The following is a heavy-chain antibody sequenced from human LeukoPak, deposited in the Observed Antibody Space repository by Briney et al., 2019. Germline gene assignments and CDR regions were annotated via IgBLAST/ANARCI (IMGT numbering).Heavy chain of an antibody. J-gene: IGHJ4*02. CDR1: GYTFTSYD. Sequence: ASVKVSCKASGYTFTSYDINWVRQATGQGLEWMGWMNPNSGNTGYAQKFQGRATMTRNTSISTAYMELSSLRSEDTAVYYCARIAAAGTENDYWGQGTLVTVSS. V-gene: IGHV1-8*01. CDR3: ARIAAAGTENDY. CDR2: MNPNSGNT. D-gene: IGHD6-13*01.